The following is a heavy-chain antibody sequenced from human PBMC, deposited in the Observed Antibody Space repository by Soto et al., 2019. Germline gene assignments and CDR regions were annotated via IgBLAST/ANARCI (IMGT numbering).Heavy chain of an antibody. D-gene: IGHD3-10*01. CDR3: ARDKGRSLDY. J-gene: IGHJ4*02. CDR1: GYTFSSYD. CDR2: IGNAGDT. Sequence: GGSLILSCAASGYTFSSYDMHWVRQATGKGLEWVSGIGNAGDTFYADSVKGRFTISRENAKNSLYLQMNSLRAGDTAVYYCARDKGRSLDYWGQGTLVTVSS. V-gene: IGHV3-13*01.